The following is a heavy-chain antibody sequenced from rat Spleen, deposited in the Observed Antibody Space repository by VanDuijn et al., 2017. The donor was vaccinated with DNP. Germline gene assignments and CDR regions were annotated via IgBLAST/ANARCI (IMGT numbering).Heavy chain of an antibody. CDR2: ISYSGYT. Sequence: EVQLQESGPGLVKPSQSLSLTCSVTGYSITSNYWGWIRKFPGNKMEWIGHISYSGYTTYNPSLKGRIFITRHTAKNHFFLQLNSVTNEETATYYCARWTYYFDYWGQGVMVTVSS. J-gene: IGHJ2*01. V-gene: IGHV3-1*01. CDR3: ARWTYYFDY. CDR1: GYSITSNY.